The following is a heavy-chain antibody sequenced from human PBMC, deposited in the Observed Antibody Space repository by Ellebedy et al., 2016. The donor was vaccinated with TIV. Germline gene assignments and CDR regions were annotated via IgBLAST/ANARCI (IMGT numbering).Heavy chain of an antibody. D-gene: IGHD3-10*01. CDR2: ISGYNDNT. V-gene: IGHV1-18*01. Sequence: ASVKVSXXASGYTFTNYGITWVRQAPGQGLEWVGWISGYNDNTNYAQKLQGRVTMTTDIFTSTAYMELRSLGSDDTAIYYCARVKLLWFAELPWDSHVMDVWGQGTTVTVSS. J-gene: IGHJ6*02. CDR3: ARVKLLWFAELPWDSHVMDV. CDR1: GYTFTNYG.